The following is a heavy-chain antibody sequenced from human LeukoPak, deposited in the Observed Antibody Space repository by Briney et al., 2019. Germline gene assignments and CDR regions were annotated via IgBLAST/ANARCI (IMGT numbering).Heavy chain of an antibody. CDR1: AYTFTELS. J-gene: IGHJ4*02. D-gene: IGHD5-12*01. V-gene: IGHV1-24*01. CDR2: SDPEDGAT. CDR3: ATVVLYSGYYFDY. Sequence: APVKVSCKVSAYTFTELSIHWVRQAPGKGLEWMGGSDPEDGATIYAQKFQGRVTMTEDTSTDTAYMELSSLRSEDTAVYYCATVVLYSGYYFDYWGQGTLVTVSS.